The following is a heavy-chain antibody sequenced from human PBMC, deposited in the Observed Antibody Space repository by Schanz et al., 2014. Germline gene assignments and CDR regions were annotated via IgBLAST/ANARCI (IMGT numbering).Heavy chain of an antibody. CDR3: ARDKGGYYPFDY. D-gene: IGHD3-22*01. CDR1: GFTFSDHW. Sequence: VQLVESGGALVQPGGSLRLSCSASGFTFSDHWMSWVRQPPGKGLEWVANINQDGSDKSYVDSVKGRFTISRDNAKNSLYLQMNSLRAEDTAVYYCARDKGGYYPFDYWGQGSLVTVSS. J-gene: IGHJ4*02. CDR2: INQDGSDK. V-gene: IGHV3-7*01.